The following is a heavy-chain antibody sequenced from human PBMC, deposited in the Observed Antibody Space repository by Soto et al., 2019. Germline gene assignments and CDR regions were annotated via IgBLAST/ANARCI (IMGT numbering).Heavy chain of an antibody. CDR1: GGTFSSYG. CDR3: ARSGTGAVLLWFGELSHFDY. J-gene: IGHJ4*02. V-gene: IGHV1-46*01. D-gene: IGHD3-10*01. Sequence: ASVKVSCKASGGTFSSYGISWVRQAPGQGLEWMGIINPSGGSTSYAQKFQGRVTMTRDTSTSTVYMELSSLRSEDTAVYYCARSGTGAVLLWFGELSHFDYWGQGTLVTVSS. CDR2: INPSGGST.